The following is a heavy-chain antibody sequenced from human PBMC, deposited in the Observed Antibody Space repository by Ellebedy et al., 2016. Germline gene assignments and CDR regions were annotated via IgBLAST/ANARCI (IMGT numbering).Heavy chain of an antibody. J-gene: IGHJ3*02. V-gene: IGHV3-23*01. CDR1: GFTFSIYA. CDR3: AKWEWIQLSSPKGAFDI. CDR2: SGGGEEL. D-gene: IGHD5-18*01. Sequence: GESLKISCATSGFTFSIYAMTWVRQAPGKGLEWVSTSGGGEELFYADSVAGRFIISRDDSKGTLYLQMNSLRAEDTAVYYCAKWEWIQLSSPKGAFDIWGQGTMVTVSS.